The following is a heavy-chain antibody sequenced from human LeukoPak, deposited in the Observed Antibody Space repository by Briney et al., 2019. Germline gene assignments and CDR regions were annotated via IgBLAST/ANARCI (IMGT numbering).Heavy chain of an antibody. Sequence: GGSLRLSCAASDFTFSSYWMHWVRQAPGEGLVWVSRISGDESSTNYADSVKGRFTISRDNARNTLFLQMNSLRAEDTAVYYCAREGGSLLRYFDSWGQGTLVTVSS. J-gene: IGHJ4*02. CDR2: ISGDESST. CDR1: DFTFSSYW. D-gene: IGHD1-26*01. V-gene: IGHV3-74*01. CDR3: AREGGSLLRYFDS.